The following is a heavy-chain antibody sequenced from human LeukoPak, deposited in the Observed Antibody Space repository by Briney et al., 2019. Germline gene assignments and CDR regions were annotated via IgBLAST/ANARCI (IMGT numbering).Heavy chain of an antibody. CDR3: ARVGHIVVARHILNWFDP. J-gene: IGHJ5*02. CDR2: IYHSGST. V-gene: IGHV4-30-2*01. Sequence: PSETLSLTCAVSGGSISSGGYSWRWIRQPPGKGLEWIGYIYHSGSTYYNPSLKSRVTTSVDRSKNQFSLKLSSVTAADTAVYYCARVGHIVVARHILNWFDPWGQGTLVTVSS. D-gene: IGHD2-21*01. CDR1: GGSISSGGYS.